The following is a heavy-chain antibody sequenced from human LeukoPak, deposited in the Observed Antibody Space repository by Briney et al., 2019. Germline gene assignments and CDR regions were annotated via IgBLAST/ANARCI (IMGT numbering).Heavy chain of an antibody. CDR3: ARWAVAGTGGFDY. J-gene: IGHJ4*02. Sequence: SETLSLTCTVPGGSISNHFCSWIRQPAGKGLEWIGRVSTSGSTYYNPSLKSRVTMSADTSKNQFSLKLSSVTAADTAVYYCARWAVAGTGGFDYWGQGTLVTVSS. V-gene: IGHV4-4*07. CDR1: GGSISNHF. CDR2: VSTSGST. D-gene: IGHD6-19*01.